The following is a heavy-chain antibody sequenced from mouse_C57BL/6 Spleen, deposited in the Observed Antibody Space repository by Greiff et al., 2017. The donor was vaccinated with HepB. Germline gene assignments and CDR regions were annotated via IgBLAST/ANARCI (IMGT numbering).Heavy chain of an antibody. D-gene: IGHD1-1*02. V-gene: IGHV1-53*01. Sequence: QVQLQQPGTELVKPGASVKLSCKASGYTFASYWIHWVNQRPGQGLEWIGNINPSNGGTNYNEKFKSKATLTVDKSSSTAYMQLSSLTSEDSAVYYCAKMGDYGLDYFDVWGTGTTVTVSS. CDR1: GYTFASYW. CDR2: INPSNGGT. J-gene: IGHJ1*03. CDR3: AKMGDYGLDYFDV.